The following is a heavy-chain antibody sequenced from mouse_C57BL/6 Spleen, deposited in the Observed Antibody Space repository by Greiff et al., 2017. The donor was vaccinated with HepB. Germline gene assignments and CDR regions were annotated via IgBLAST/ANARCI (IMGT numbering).Heavy chain of an antibody. D-gene: IGHD1-1*01. CDR3: ARRTTGWDYYAMDY. V-gene: IGHV1-50*01. Sequence: QVQLQQPGAELVKPGASVKLSCKASGYTFTSYWMQWVKQRPGQGLEWIGEIDPSDSYTNYNQKFKGKATLTVDTSSSTAYMQLSSLTSEDSAVYYCARRTTGWDYYAMDYWGQGTSVTVSS. CDR2: IDPSDSYT. CDR1: GYTFTSYW. J-gene: IGHJ4*01.